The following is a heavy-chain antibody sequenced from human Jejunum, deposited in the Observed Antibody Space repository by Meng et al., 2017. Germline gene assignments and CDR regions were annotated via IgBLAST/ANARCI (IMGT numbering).Heavy chain of an antibody. CDR1: GGSISRGYW. V-gene: IGHV4-4*02. CDR3: ARGGYYSFDN. Sequence: QVAVHGWGPGLGKPSENVSLNGAGSGGSISRGYWWTWVRKSPGKGLEWIGEIYHSGSTNYNPSLKSRVTISVVKSKNQFSLKLTSVTAADTAVYYCARGGYYSFDNWGQGTLVTVSS. D-gene: IGHD3-22*01. CDR2: IYHSGST. J-gene: IGHJ4*02.